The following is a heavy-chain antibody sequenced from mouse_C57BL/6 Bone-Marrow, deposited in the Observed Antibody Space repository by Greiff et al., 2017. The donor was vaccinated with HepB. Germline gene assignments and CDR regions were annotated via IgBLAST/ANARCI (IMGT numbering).Heavy chain of an antibody. CDR2: IHPKSGST. CDR1: GYAFSSSW. V-gene: IGHV1-82*01. D-gene: IGHD1-1*01. CDR3: ARYYYGSSWYFYV. Sequence: VQLQQSGPELVKPGASVKISCKASGYAFSSSWMNWVKQRPGKGLEWIGMIHPKSGSTNYNEKFKGKATLTVDKSSSTAYMQLSSLTSEDSAVYYCARYYYGSSWYFYVWGPGTTVTVSS. J-gene: IGHJ1*01.